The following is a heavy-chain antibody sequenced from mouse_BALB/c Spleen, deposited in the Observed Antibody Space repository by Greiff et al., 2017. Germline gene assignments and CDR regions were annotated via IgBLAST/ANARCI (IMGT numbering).Heavy chain of an antibody. V-gene: IGHV3-2*02. CDR2: ISYSGST. CDR3: ARRGYSDYYFDY. J-gene: IGHJ2*01. D-gene: IGHD2-12*01. CDR1: GYSITSDYA. Sequence: EVHLVESGPGLVKPSQSLSLTCTVTGYSITSDYAWNWIRQFPGNKLEWMGYISYSGSTSYNPSLKSRISITRDTSKNQFFLQLNSVTTEDTATYYCARRGYSDYYFDYWGQGTTLTVSS.